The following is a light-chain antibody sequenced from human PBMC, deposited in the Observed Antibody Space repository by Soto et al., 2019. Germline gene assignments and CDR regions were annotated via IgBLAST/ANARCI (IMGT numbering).Light chain of an antibody. CDR1: QSLLHSNGNNY. Sequence: DIVMTPSPLSLPVTPGEPASISCRSSQSLLHSNGNNYLDWYLQKPGQSPQLLIYLASSRASGVPDRFSGSGSGRDFTLKTSRVEAEDFAVYYCKQRNNWPLTFGGATKVDIK. J-gene: IGKJ4*02. CDR3: KQRNNWPLT. CDR2: LAS. V-gene: IGKV2-28*01.